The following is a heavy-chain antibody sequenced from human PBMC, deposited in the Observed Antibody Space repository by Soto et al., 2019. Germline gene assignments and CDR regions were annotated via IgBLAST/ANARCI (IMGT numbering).Heavy chain of an antibody. CDR3: AKDHGSGYFYYFDY. D-gene: IGHD3-22*01. V-gene: IGHV3-30*18. CDR1: GFTFSSYG. J-gene: IGHJ4*02. CDR2: ISYDGSNK. Sequence: GSLRLSCAASGFTFSSYGMHWVRQAPGKGLEWVAVISYDGSNKYYADSVKGRFTISRDNSKNTLYLQMNSLRAEDTAVYYCAKDHGSGYFYYFDYWGQGTLVTVSS.